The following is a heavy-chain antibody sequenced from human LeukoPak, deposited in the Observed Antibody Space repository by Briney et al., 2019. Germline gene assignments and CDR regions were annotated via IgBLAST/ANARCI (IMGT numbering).Heavy chain of an antibody. CDR1: GDSVSTSGVA. CDR2: TYYTSKWNT. J-gene: IGHJ2*01. D-gene: IGHD2-15*01. V-gene: IGHV6-1*01. Sequence: SQTLSLSCAISGDSVSTSGVAWNWVRQSPSRGLEWLGRTYYTSKWNTDYAVSVKSRIVVNPDTSKDQFSLQLNSVTSEDTAMYYCARGSDCSGGSCYSYWYFDLWGRGTLVTVSS. CDR3: ARGSDCSGGSCYSYWYFDL.